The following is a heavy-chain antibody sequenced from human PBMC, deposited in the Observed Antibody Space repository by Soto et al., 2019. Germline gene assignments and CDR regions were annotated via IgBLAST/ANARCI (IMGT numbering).Heavy chain of an antibody. Sequence: QVQLVQSGAEVKKPGASVKVSCKASGYTFTSYGISWVRQAPGQGLEWMGWISAYNGNTNYAQKLQGRVTMTTDTSTSTAYMALRSLRSDDTAVYYCARGFCSSTSCYSLYYGMDVWGQGTTVTVSS. V-gene: IGHV1-18*04. CDR3: ARGFCSSTSCYSLYYGMDV. D-gene: IGHD2-2*01. CDR2: ISAYNGNT. J-gene: IGHJ6*02. CDR1: GYTFTSYG.